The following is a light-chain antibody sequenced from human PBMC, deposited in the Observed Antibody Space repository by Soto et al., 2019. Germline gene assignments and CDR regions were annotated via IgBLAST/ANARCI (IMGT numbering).Light chain of an antibody. CDR3: QKLFDSPIT. CDR2: AAS. V-gene: IGKV1-9*01. CDR1: QVISTS. Sequence: DIQLPPSPPLLHPSIGASVSVTCRASQVISTSLAWYQVKPGKAHKLLIYAASTLESGVPSRFSATVSGTEFSLTITSLQPEEFATYYCQKLFDSPITFGKGTRLEIK. J-gene: IGKJ5*01.